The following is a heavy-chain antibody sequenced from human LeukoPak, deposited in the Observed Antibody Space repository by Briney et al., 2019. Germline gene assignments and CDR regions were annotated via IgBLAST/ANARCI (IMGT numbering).Heavy chain of an antibody. J-gene: IGHJ4*02. D-gene: IGHD3-3*01. Sequence: GGSLRLSCAASGFTFDDYAMHWVRQAPRKGLEWVSLISGDGGSTYYAYSVRGRFTISRDNSKYYLYLQMNSLRTEDTALYYCAKAPGGPNYEYYFDYWGQGTLVTVSS. CDR3: AKAPGGPNYEYYFDY. CDR2: ISGDGGST. V-gene: IGHV3-43*02. CDR1: GFTFDDYA.